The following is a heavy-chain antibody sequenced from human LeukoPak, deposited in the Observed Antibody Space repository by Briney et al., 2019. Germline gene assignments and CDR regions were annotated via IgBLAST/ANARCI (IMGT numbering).Heavy chain of an antibody. J-gene: IGHJ4*02. CDR3: TKDQAYNWTYVRAIDY. CDR1: GFTFSSYG. D-gene: IGHD1-7*01. V-gene: IGHV3-30*02. CDR2: IRYDGQYE. Sequence: GGSLRLSCAASGFTFSSYGIHWVRRAPAKGLEWVAFIRYDGQYEYYADSVKGRFTISRDNSKNTLYLQMNSLRPEDTAIYYCTKDQAYNWTYVRAIDYWGQGTLVSVSS.